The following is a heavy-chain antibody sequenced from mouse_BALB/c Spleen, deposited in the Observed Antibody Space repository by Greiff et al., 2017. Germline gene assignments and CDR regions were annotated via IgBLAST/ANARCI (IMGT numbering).Heavy chain of an antibody. J-gene: IGHJ2*01. CDR2: IYPSDSYT. D-gene: IGHD1-1*01. CDR3: TRAVPFDY. CDR1: GYTFTSYW. Sequence: QVHVKQPGAELVRPGASVKLSCKASGYTFTSYWINWVKQRPGQGLEWIGNIYPSDSYTNYNQKFKDKATLTVDKSSSTAYMQLSSPTSEDSAVYYCTRAVPFDYWGQGTTLTVSS. V-gene: IGHV1-69*02.